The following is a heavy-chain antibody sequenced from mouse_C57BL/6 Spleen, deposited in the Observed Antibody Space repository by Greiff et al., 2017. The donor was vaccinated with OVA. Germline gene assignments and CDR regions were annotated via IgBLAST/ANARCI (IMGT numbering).Heavy chain of an antibody. CDR1: GFNIKDDY. CDR3: TLTGAFDY. CDR2: IDPENGDT. J-gene: IGHJ2*01. D-gene: IGHD4-1*01. Sequence: EVKVVDSGAELVRPGASVKLSCTASGFNIKDDYMHWVKQRPEQGLEWIGWIDPENGDTEYASKFQGKATITADTSSNTAYLQLSSLTSEDTAVYYCTLTGAFDYWGQGTTLTVSS. V-gene: IGHV14-4*01.